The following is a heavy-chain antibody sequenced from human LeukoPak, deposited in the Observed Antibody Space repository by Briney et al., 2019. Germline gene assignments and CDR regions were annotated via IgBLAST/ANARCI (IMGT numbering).Heavy chain of an antibody. Sequence: SETLSLTRTVSGGSISSYYWSWIRQPPGKGLEWLGYIYYSGSTNYNPSLKSRVSISVDTSKNQFSLKLSSVTAADTAVYYRARDRAGTLDYWGQGILATVSS. CDR3: ARDRAGTLDY. D-gene: IGHD1/OR15-1a*01. J-gene: IGHJ4*02. V-gene: IGHV4-59*01. CDR1: GGSISSYY. CDR2: IYYSGST.